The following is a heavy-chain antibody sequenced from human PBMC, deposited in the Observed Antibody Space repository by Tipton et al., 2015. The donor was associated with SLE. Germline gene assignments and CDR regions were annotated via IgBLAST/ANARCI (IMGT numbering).Heavy chain of an antibody. CDR2: IKKDGSQK. CDR3: VGGNFNYEDAVDV. J-gene: IGHJ3*01. V-gene: IGHV3-7*04. Sequence: WIRQPPGKGLEWVANIKKDGSQKFYVDSVKGRFTISRDNAKNSLSLQMNSLRAEDTAVYYCVGGNFNYEDAVDVWGRGTMVTVSS. D-gene: IGHD1-7*01.